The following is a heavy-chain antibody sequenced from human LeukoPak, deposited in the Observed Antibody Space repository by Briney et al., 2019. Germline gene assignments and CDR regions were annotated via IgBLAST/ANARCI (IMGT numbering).Heavy chain of an antibody. Sequence: GGSLRLSCAASGFTFSDYYMSWIRQAPGKGLEWVSYISSSSDYTNYADSVKGRFTISRDNAKNSLYLQMNSLRAEDTALYYCARTGLLREGYWGQGTLVTVSP. J-gene: IGHJ4*02. CDR2: ISSSSDYT. V-gene: IGHV3-11*03. CDR1: GFTFSDYY. CDR3: ARTGLLREGY. D-gene: IGHD3-22*01.